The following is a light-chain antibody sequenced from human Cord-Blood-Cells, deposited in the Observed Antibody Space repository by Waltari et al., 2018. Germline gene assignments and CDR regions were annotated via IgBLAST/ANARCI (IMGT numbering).Light chain of an antibody. CDR1: SSDVGGYNY. CDR3: SSYTSSSTYV. Sequence: QSALTQPASVSGSPGQSLTISCTGTSSDVGGYNYVSWYQQPPGKAPKLMIYDFSNRASGVDYRVSGPKSGNTASLTISGLQAEDEADYYCSSYTSSSTYVFGPGTKVTVL. J-gene: IGLJ1*01. V-gene: IGLV2-14*03. CDR2: DFS.